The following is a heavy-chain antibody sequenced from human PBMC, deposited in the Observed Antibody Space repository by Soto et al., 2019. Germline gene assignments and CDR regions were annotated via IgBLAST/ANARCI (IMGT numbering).Heavy chain of an antibody. Sequence: AAVKVSCKASGYTFTSSAIHWVRQAPGQGLEWMGWINAGNGNTKYSQKFQGRVTITRDTSASTAYMELSSLRSEDTAVYDCARVASGRWLGYWGQGTMVTVSS. J-gene: IGHJ4*02. V-gene: IGHV1-3*01. CDR2: INAGNGNT. CDR3: ARVASGRWLGY. CDR1: GYTFTSSA. D-gene: IGHD6-19*01.